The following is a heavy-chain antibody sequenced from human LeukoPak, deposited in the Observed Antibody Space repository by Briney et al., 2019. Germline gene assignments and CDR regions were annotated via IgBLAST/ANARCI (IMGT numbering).Heavy chain of an antibody. CDR2: ISDYNGNT. CDR1: GYIFTAYG. Sequence: ASVKVSCKASGYIFTAYGISWVRQAPGQGLEWMGWISDYNGNTNYAQKVEGRVTMTTDTSTSTAYMELRSLRSDDAAVYYCARDPTSPYYYDSSGYFDSWGQGTLVTVSS. J-gene: IGHJ4*02. CDR3: ARDPTSPYYYDSSGYFDS. D-gene: IGHD3-22*01. V-gene: IGHV1-18*01.